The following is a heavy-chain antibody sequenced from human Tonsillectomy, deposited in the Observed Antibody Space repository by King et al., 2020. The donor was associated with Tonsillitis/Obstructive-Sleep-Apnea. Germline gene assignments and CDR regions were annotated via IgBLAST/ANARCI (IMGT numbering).Heavy chain of an antibody. CDR2: IYYSGST. V-gene: IGHV4-59*08. D-gene: IGHD3-22*01. CDR3: ARRPRDSSGYYFDY. Sequence: LQLQESGPGLVKPSETLSLTCTVSGGSISSYYWSWIRQPPGKGLEWIGYIYYSGSTNYNPSLQSRVTISVDTSKNQFSLKLSSVTAADTAVYYCARRPRDSSGYYFDYWGQGTLVTVSS. CDR1: GGSISSYY. J-gene: IGHJ4*02.